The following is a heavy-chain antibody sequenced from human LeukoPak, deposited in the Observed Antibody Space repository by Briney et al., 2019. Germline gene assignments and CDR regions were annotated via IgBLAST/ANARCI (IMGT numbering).Heavy chain of an antibody. V-gene: IGHV1-18*01. CDR2: ISAHNGNT. Sequence: ASVRDSCKASDYTFTSYGISWVRQAPGQGLEWMGWISAHNGNTDYAQKLQGRVTMTTDTSTTTAYMELRSLRSDDTAVYYCARANSSWSLIHYWGQGTLVTVSS. CDR1: DYTFTSYG. CDR3: ARANSSWSLIHY. D-gene: IGHD6-13*01. J-gene: IGHJ4*02.